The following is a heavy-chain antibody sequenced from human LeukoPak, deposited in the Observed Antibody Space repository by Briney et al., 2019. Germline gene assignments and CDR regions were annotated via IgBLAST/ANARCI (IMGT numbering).Heavy chain of an antibody. J-gene: IGHJ4*02. CDR2: INPSGGST. V-gene: IGHV1-46*01. D-gene: IGHD2/OR15-2a*01. Sequence: ASVKVFCKSSGDTFSSYYMHSVRQAPGQGLEWMGRINPSGGSTNYAQKFQGRVTLTRDTSTSTVYMELSSLRSEDTAVYYCARGERELWSEGGFQCRGQGTLVTVSS. CDR3: ARGERELWSEGGFQC. CDR1: GDTFSSYY.